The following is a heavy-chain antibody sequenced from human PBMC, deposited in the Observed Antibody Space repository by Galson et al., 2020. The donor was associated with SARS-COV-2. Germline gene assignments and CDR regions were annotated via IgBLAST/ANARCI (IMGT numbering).Heavy chain of an antibody. J-gene: IGHJ6*02. Sequence: KIGESLKISCAASGFTFSSYSMNWVRQAPGKGLEWVSSISSSSSYIYYADSVKGRFTISRDNAKNSLYLQMNSLRAEDTAVYYCARDLPATWDTAMVLVSYYGMDVWGQGTTVTVSS. V-gene: IGHV3-21*01. CDR3: ARDLPATWDTAMVLVSYYGMDV. D-gene: IGHD5-18*01. CDR2: ISSSSSYI. CDR1: GFTFSSYS.